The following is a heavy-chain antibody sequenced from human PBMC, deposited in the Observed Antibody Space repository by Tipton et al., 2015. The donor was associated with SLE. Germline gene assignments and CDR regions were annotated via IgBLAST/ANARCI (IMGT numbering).Heavy chain of an antibody. CDR3: ARGLSLNYFDY. V-gene: IGHV4-4*02. Sequence: TLSLTCTVSNDSISSTYWWSWVRQSPGKGLEWIGEINHSGTTYYNPSLKSRVTISVDTSKNQFSLKLNSVTAADTAVYYCARGLSLNYFDYWGQGTLVTVSS. CDR2: INHSGTT. J-gene: IGHJ4*02. CDR1: NDSISSTYW.